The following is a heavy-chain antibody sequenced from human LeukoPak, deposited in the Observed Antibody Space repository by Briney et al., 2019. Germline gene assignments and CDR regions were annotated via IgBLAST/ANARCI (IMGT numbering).Heavy chain of an antibody. V-gene: IGHV4-59*01. Sequence: SETLSLTCTVSGDSITDYYWSWLRQPPGKGLEWIGCMYYSGNTNYNPSLKSRVAMSIDTSKNQFSLNLSSVTATDTAVDYCASTRDADKSDYWGQGTLVTVSS. CDR3: ASTRDADKSDY. CDR1: GDSITDYY. D-gene: IGHD5-24*01. J-gene: IGHJ4*02. CDR2: MYYSGNT.